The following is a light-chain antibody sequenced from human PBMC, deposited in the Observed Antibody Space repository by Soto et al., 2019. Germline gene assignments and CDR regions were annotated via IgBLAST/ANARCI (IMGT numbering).Light chain of an antibody. CDR3: QQYDSSLYT. CDR2: GTS. J-gene: IGKJ2*01. V-gene: IGKV3-20*01. CDR1: QSISSSY. Sequence: EIVLTQSPGTLSLSPRERATLSCRASQSISSSYLAWYQQKPGQAPRLLIYGTSSRATGIPDRFSGSGSGTDFTLTISRLEPEDFAVYYCQQYDSSLYTFGQGTKLEIK.